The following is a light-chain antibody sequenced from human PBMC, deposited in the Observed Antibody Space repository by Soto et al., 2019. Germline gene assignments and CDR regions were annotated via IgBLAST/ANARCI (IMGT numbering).Light chain of an antibody. J-gene: IGLJ1*01. CDR1: SSDVGGYNY. CDR3: SSYAGSNNYV. CDR2: EVS. V-gene: IGLV2-8*01. Sequence: QSALTQPPSASGSPGQSVTISCTGTSSDVGGYNYVSWYQQLPGKAPKLIIYEVSKRPSGVPDRSSGSKSGTTASLTVSGLEAEDEADYCCSSYAGSNNYVFGTGTKLTVL.